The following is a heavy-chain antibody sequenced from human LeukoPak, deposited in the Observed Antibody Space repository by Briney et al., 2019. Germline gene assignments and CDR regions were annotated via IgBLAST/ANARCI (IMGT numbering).Heavy chain of an antibody. V-gene: IGHV3-33*01. CDR3: ARGLKLSGAFDI. J-gene: IGHJ3*02. Sequence: GGSLRLSCAASGFTFSSYGMHWVRQAPGKGLEWVAVIWYDGSNKYYADSVKGRFTISRDNSKNTLYLQMNSLRAEDTAVYYCARGLKLSGAFDIWGQGTMVTVSS. D-gene: IGHD5-12*01. CDR1: GFTFSSYG. CDR2: IWYDGSNK.